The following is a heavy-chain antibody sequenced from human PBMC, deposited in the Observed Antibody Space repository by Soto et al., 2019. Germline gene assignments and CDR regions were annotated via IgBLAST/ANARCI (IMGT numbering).Heavy chain of an antibody. CDR3: VSQRTSVLTQAYFDY. V-gene: IGHV4-39*01. Sequence: SETLSLTCTVSGGSVSNSNYYWGWIRQSPGKGLEWIGSVYYRGRSYFKSSVKSRVTISVDTSKNQFSLNLNSVTASDTAVYYCVSQRTSVLTQAYFDYWGPGALVTVSS. CDR2: VYYRGRS. CDR1: GGSVSNSNYY. J-gene: IGHJ4*02. D-gene: IGHD2-8*01.